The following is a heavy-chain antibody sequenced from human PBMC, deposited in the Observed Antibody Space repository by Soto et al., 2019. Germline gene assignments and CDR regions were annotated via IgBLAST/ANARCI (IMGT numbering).Heavy chain of an antibody. J-gene: IGHJ4*02. V-gene: IGHV1-18*01. CDR1: GYTFSRYG. CDR3: ARERKWEPLPY. D-gene: IGHD1-26*01. CDR2: INGNTGHT. Sequence: QVQLVQSGAEVREPGASVKVSCKTSGYTFSRYGITWVRQAPGQGLEWMGWINGNTGHTIYAMNLEDRLTISTDTATSTAYVEWRSLKSDDTAVYYCARERKWEPLPYWGLGTRVTVSS.